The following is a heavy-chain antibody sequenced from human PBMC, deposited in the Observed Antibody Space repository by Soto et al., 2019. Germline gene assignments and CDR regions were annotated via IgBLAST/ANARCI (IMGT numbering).Heavy chain of an antibody. CDR3: ARDPSTTVYYGLHX. CDR1: GFTVKNYQ. V-gene: IGHV3-53*01. Sequence: PGGSLRLSCAASGFTVKNYQMNWVRQAPGKGLEWVSFIYSGGVTYYPDSVKGRFTTIRDTSKNTVYLQMNSLRADDTAMYYCARDPSTTVYYGLHXWGQVTTVTVS. D-gene: IGHD4-17*01. J-gene: IGHJ6*02. CDR2: IYSGGVT.